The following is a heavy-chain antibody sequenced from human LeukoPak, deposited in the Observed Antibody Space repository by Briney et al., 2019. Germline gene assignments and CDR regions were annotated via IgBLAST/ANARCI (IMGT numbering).Heavy chain of an antibody. CDR1: GGSISSYY. CDR2: IYYSGST. J-gene: IGHJ6*03. CDR3: ARGYYYYMDV. Sequence: PSETLSLTCTVSGGSISSYYWSWIRRPPGKGLEWIGYIYYSGSTNYNPSLKSRVTISVDTSKNQFSLKLSSVTAADTAVYYCARGYYYYMDVWGKGTTVTVSS. V-gene: IGHV4-59*01.